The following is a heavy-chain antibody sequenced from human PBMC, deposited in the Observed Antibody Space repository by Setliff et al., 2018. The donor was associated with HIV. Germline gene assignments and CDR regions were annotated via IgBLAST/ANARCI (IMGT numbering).Heavy chain of an antibody. J-gene: IGHJ6*02. CDR1: GYTFTSYA. V-gene: IGHV1-3*01. D-gene: IGHD6-19*01. CDR2: INAGNGNT. CDR3: ARLNRWSIAVAGTHLYYYGMDV. Sequence: ASVKVSCKASGYTFTSYAMHWVRQAPGQRLEWMGWINAGNGNTKYSQKFQGRVTITRDTSASTAYMELSSLRSEDTAVYYCARLNRWSIAVAGTHLYYYGMDVWGQGTTVTVS.